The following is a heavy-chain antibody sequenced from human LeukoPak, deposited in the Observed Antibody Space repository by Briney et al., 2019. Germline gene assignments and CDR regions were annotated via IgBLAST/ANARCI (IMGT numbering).Heavy chain of an antibody. CDR3: ARDEGCDSSGNCFDY. J-gene: IGHJ4*02. V-gene: IGHV1-2*02. CDR2: INPNSGGT. D-gene: IGHD3-22*01. CDR1: GYTFTGYY. Sequence: ASVKVSCKASGYTFTGYYMHWVRQAPGQGLEWMGWINPNSGGTNYAQKFQGRVTMTRDTSISTAYMELSRLRSDDTAVYYCARDEGCDSSGNCFDYWGQGTLVTVSS.